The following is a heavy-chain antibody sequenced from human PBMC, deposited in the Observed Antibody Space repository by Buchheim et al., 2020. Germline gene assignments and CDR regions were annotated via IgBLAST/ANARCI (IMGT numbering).Heavy chain of an antibody. CDR1: GFTFSSYS. CDR2: ISSSSSTI. CDR3: ARDLVVVVAATPAYYYYYGMDV. D-gene: IGHD2-15*01. Sequence: EVQLVESGGGLVQPGGSLRLSCAASGFTFSSYSMNWVRQAPGKGLEWVSYISSSSSTIYYADSVKGRFTISRDNAKTSLYLQMNSLRDEDTAVYYCARDLVVVVAATPAYYYYYGMDVWGQGTT. J-gene: IGHJ6*02. V-gene: IGHV3-48*02.